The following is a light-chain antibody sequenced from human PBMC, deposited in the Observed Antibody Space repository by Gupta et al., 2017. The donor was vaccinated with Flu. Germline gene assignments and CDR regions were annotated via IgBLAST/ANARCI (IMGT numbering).Light chain of an antibody. V-gene: IGKV2-28*01. CDR1: QSLLHSNGYNY. CDR2: LAS. J-gene: IGKJ4*01. Sequence: VMTQSPVSLSVTPGEPASISCRSSQSLLHSNGYNYLDWFLQKPGQPPQLLIYLASRRASGVPDRFSGSGSGTNFTLAVSRVEADDVGVYYCAQCRQPLHSFGGGTKVEIK. CDR3: AQCRQPLHS.